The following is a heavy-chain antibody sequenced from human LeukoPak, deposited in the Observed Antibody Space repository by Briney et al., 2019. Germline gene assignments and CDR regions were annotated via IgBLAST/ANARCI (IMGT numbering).Heavy chain of an antibody. CDR3: ARDDYGVFGAFDV. D-gene: IGHD3-16*01. J-gene: IGHJ3*01. V-gene: IGHV4-59*08. Sequence: SETLSLTCTVSGGSISSHYWSWIRQPPGKGLEWIGYIYNSGSTNYNPSLKSRVTISLDTSKNQFSLKLTSVTAADTAVYFCARDDYGVFGAFDVWGQGTVVTVSS. CDR2: IYNSGST. CDR1: GGSISSHY.